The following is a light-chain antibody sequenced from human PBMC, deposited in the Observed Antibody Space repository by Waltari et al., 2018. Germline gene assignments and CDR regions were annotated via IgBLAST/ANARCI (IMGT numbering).Light chain of an antibody. CDR1: SSHLRAGSD. Sequence: QSVLTQPPSVSGAPGQRVTLSCTGRSSHLRAGSDVHRYQQLPGSAPKLLIYANIDRPSGVPDRFSGSKSGTSASLAITGLQAEDEADYYCQSYDRSLSVRVFGGGTKLTVL. V-gene: IGLV1-40*01. CDR2: ANI. J-gene: IGLJ2*01. CDR3: QSYDRSLSVRV.